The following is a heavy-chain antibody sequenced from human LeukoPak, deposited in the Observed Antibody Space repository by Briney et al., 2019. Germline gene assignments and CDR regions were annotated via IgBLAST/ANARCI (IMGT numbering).Heavy chain of an antibody. CDR2: ISVDNGNT. CDR3: ARDSWARAYDIDH. CDR1: GFTFTNYA. D-gene: IGHD5-12*01. Sequence: ASVKVSCKASGFTFTNYAISWVRQAPGQGLEWLAWISVDNGNTNYIRNLQGRVTLTTDTSTSTAYMDLRNLRSDDTAGYYCARDSWARAYDIDHWGQGTLVTVSS. J-gene: IGHJ5*02. V-gene: IGHV1-18*01.